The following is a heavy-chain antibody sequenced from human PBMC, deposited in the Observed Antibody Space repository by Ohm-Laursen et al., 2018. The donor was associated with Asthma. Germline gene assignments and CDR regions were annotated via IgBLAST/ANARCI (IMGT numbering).Heavy chain of an antibody. CDR3: AVSIYAYGEGAY. Sequence: SLRLSCSASGFTFSSYAMHWVRQAPGKGLQWLAFIKPDGSQTYYADSMEGRFSISRDNSKNSLYLQMNSLRAGDTAFYYCAVSIYAYGEGAYWGQGTLVTVSS. CDR1: GFTFSSYA. CDR2: IKPDGSQT. J-gene: IGHJ4*02. V-gene: IGHV3-7*03. D-gene: IGHD3-10*01.